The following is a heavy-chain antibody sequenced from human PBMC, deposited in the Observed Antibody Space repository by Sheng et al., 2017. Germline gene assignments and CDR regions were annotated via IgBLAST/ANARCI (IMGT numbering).Heavy chain of an antibody. CDR2: IYTNGSA. CDR3: ASNRSPR. CDR1: GGSITSGNYF. Sequence: QVQLQESGPRLVMPSQTLSLICSVSGGSITSGNYFWSWIRQPAGKGLEWIGRIYTNGSAYYNPSLQSRVTISLDTSKRQFFXKVRFVTAADTAVYYCASNRSPRWGQGTLVTCLL. J-gene: IGHJ4*02. V-gene: IGHV4-61*02.